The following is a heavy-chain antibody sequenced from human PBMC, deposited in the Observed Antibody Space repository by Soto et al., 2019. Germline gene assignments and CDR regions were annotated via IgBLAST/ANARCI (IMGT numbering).Heavy chain of an antibody. CDR1: GFTFSSYS. V-gene: IGHV3-48*02. CDR3: ARVARFYNSRWFDP. D-gene: IGHD3-3*01. CDR2: ISSSSSTI. Sequence: GGSLRLSCAASGFTFSSYSMNWVRQAPGKGLEWVSYISSSSSTIHYADSVKGRFTISRDNAKNSLYLQMNSLRDEDTAVYYCARVARFYNSRWFDPWGQGTLVTVS. J-gene: IGHJ5*02.